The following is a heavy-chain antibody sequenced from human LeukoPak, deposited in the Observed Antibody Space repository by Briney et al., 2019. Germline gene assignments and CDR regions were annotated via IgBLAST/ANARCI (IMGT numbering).Heavy chain of an antibody. D-gene: IGHD2-8*01. CDR3: ARGLGGILYL. J-gene: IGHJ4*02. V-gene: IGHV4-30-4*07. CDR2: IYYSGST. CDR1: GGSFSGYC. Sequence: SETLSLTCAVYGGSFSGYCWSWIRQPPGKGLEWIGYIYYSGSTYYNPSLKSRVTISVDTSKNQFSLKLSSVTAADTAVYYCARGLGGILYLWGQGTLVTVSS.